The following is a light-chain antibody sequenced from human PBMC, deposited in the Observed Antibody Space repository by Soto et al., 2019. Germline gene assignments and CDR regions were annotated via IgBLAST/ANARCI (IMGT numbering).Light chain of an antibody. CDR1: SSNIGAGYA. J-gene: IGLJ1*01. Sequence: QSVLTQPPSVSGAPGQRVTISCTGSSSNIGAGYAAHWYQQLPGTAPKLLIYENTNRPSGVPDRFSGSRSGTSASLAITGLQTEDEAAYYCQAYDNTLSAYVFGPGTTLTVL. V-gene: IGLV1-40*01. CDR3: QAYDNTLSAYV. CDR2: ENT.